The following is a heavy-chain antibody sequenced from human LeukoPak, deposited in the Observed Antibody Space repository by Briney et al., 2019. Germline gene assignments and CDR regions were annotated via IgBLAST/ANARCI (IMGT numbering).Heavy chain of an antibody. CDR1: GGSFSGYY. Sequence: KSSETLSLTCAVYGGSFSGYYWSWIRQPPGKGLEWIGEINHSGSTNYNPSLKSRVTISVDTSKNQFSLKLSSVTAADTAVYYCARVGYPKYFDYWGQGTLVTVSS. CDR2: INHSGST. D-gene: IGHD3-22*01. J-gene: IGHJ4*02. CDR3: ARVGYPKYFDY. V-gene: IGHV4-34*01.